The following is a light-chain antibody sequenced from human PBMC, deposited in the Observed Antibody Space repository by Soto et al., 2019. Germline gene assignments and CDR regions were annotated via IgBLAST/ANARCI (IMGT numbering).Light chain of an antibody. V-gene: IGKV1-39*01. J-gene: IGKJ1*01. CDR2: AAS. CDR3: KRVYSTRPWT. CDR1: QSISSY. Sequence: DIQMTQSPSSLSASVGDRVTITCRASQSISSYLNWYQQKPGKAPKLLIYAASSLQSGVPSRFSGSGSGTDFTFTISSLKPEDFAIYYCKRVYSTRPWTSGKGTKLET.